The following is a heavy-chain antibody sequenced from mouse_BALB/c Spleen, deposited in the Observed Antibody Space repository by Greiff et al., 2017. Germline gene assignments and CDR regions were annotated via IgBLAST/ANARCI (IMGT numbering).Heavy chain of an antibody. CDR1: GFNIKDTY. CDR2: IDPANCNT. Sequence: EVQLQQSGAELVKPGASVKLSCTASGFNIKDTYMHWVKQRPEQGLEWIGRIDPANCNTKYDPKFQGKATITADTSSNTAYLQLSSLTSEDTAVYYCALTTVGYYYAMDYWGQGTSVTVSS. CDR3: ALTTVGYYYAMDY. V-gene: IGHV14-3*02. J-gene: IGHJ4*01. D-gene: IGHD1-1*01.